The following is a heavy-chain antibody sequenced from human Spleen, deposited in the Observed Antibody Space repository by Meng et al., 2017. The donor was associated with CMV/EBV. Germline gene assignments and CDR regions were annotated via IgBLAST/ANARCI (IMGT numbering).Heavy chain of an antibody. Sequence: SETLSLTCAVYGGSFSGYYWSWIRQPPGKGLEWIGEINHSGSTNYNPSLKGRVTISVDTSKNQFSLKLSSVTAADTAVYYCARASTTRHYYYYYGMDVWGQGTTVTVSS. CDR1: GGSFSGYY. J-gene: IGHJ6*02. V-gene: IGHV4-34*01. D-gene: IGHD4-11*01. CDR3: ARASTTRHYYYYYGMDV. CDR2: INHSGST.